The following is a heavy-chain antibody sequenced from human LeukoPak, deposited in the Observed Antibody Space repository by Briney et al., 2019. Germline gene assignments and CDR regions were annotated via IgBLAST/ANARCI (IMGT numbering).Heavy chain of an antibody. CDR1: GFTFSSYS. CDR2: ISSSSGYI. J-gene: IGHJ3*01. Sequence: GGSLRLSCEMSGFTFSSYSMDWVRQAPGKGLEWVSSISSSSGYIYYADSVKGRFTISRDNAKNSLFLLMNALRADDTAVYYCTREGPNDAFDVWGRGTMVTVSS. CDR3: TREGPNDAFDV. V-gene: IGHV3-21*01.